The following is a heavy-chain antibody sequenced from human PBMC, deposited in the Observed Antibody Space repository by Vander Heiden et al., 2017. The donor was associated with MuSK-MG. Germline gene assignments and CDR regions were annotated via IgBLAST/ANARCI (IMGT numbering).Heavy chain of an antibody. CDR2: INAGNGNT. J-gene: IGHJ4*02. Sequence: QVQLLQSGDEVKKPGASVKVSCKASGYTFTTYTIHWVRQAPGQSLEWMGWINAGNGNTKYSQKFQVRVTITRDTSASTAYMELSSLRSEDTAVYYCARVVGTVRDYYFDYWGQGTLVTVSS. CDR1: GYTFTTYT. D-gene: IGHD2-21*02. CDR3: ARVVGTVRDYYFDY. V-gene: IGHV1-3*01.